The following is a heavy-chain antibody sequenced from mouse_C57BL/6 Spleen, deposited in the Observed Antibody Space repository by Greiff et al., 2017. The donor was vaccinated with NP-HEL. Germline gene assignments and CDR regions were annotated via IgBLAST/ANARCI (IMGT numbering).Heavy chain of an antibody. CDR2: ISNGGGST. V-gene: IGHV5-12*01. D-gene: IGHD2-3*01. CDR1: GFTFSDYY. Sequence: EVKLMESGGGLVQPGGSLKLSCAASGFTFSDYYMYWVRQTPEKRLEWVAYISNGGGSTYYPDTVKGRFTISRDNAKNTLYLQMSRLKSEDTAMYYCARRGLLPPSYYAMDYWGQGTSVTVSS. J-gene: IGHJ4*01. CDR3: ARRGLLPPSYYAMDY.